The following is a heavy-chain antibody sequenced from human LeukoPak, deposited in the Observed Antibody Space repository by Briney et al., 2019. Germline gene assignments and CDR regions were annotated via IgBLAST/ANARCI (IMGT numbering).Heavy chain of an antibody. Sequence: ASVKVSCKASGYTFTSYDINWVRQATGQGLEWMGWMNPNSGNTGYAQKFQGRVTMTRNTSISTAYMELSSLRSGDTAVYYCAADRGRSGYGGTLYYYYYMDVWGKGTTVTVSS. D-gene: IGHD3-3*01. CDR1: GYTFTSYD. V-gene: IGHV1-8*01. CDR3: AADRGRSGYGGTLYYYYYMDV. J-gene: IGHJ6*03. CDR2: MNPNSGNT.